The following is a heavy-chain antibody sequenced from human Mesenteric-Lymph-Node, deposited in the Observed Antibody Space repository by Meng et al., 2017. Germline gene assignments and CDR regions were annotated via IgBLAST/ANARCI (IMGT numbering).Heavy chain of an antibody. CDR1: GYTFTSYH. V-gene: IGHV1-8*01. CDR3: ARGVEAGVDY. J-gene: IGHJ4*02. D-gene: IGHD6-19*01. Sequence: QVAFLPSGAEEKEPGASVKVSCKASGYTFTSYHVNWVRQATGQGLEWMGWVDPARDTAGYAQKFEGRITMTRDTSMSTVYMELSSLTSEDTAIYYCARGVEAGVDYWGQGTLVTVSS. CDR2: VDPARDTA.